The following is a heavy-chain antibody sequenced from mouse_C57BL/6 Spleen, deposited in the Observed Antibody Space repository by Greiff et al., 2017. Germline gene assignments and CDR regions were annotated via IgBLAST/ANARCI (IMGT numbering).Heavy chain of an antibody. Sequence: DVHLVESGPGLVKPSQSLSLTCSVTGYSITSGYYWNWIRQFPGNKLEWMGYISYDGSNNYNPSLKNRISITRDTSKNQFFLKLNSVTTEDTATYYCAREGNYWYFDVWGTGTTVTVSS. CDR2: ISYDGSN. D-gene: IGHD2-1*01. CDR3: AREGNYWYFDV. CDR1: GYSITSGYY. J-gene: IGHJ1*03. V-gene: IGHV3-6*01.